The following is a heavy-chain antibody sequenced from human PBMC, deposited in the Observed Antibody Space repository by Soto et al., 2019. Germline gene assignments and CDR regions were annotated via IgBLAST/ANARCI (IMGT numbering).Heavy chain of an antibody. CDR1: GGTFSRHA. V-gene: IGHV1-69*01. CDR2: IIPMFGTA. J-gene: IGHJ4*02. Sequence: QVQLVQSGAEVRKPGSSVKVSCKASGGTFSRHAISWVRQAPGQGLEWMGGIIPMFGTANHAQKFQGRVTIITDEATSTAYMELSSLRSEETDIFYCAREWGYDSSDYYYAYWGQGTVVIVSS. CDR3: AREWGYDSSDYYYAY. D-gene: IGHD3-22*01.